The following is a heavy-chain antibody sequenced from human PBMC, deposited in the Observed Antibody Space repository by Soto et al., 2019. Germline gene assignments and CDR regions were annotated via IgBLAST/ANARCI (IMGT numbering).Heavy chain of an antibody. CDR3: AREKDDYVWGSYRWDY. Sequence: QVQLVQSGAEVKKPGSSVKVSCKASGGTFSSYAISWVRQAPGHGLEWMGGIIPIFGTANYAQQFRGRVTITADESTSTANMELGSLRSEDTAVYYCAREKDDYVWGSYRWDYWGQGTLVTVSS. CDR1: GGTFSSYA. D-gene: IGHD3-16*02. J-gene: IGHJ4*02. CDR2: IIPIFGTA. V-gene: IGHV1-69*01.